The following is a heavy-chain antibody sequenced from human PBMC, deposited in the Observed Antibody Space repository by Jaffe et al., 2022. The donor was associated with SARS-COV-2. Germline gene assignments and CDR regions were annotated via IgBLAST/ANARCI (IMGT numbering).Heavy chain of an antibody. Sequence: QLQLQESGPGLVKPSETLSLTCTVSGGSISSSSYYWGWIRQPPGKGLEWIGSIYYSGSTYYNPSLKSRVTISVDTSKNQFSLKLSSVTAADTAVYYCARWFGELKDAFDIWGQGTMVTVSS. D-gene: IGHD3-10*01. V-gene: IGHV4-39*01. J-gene: IGHJ3*02. CDR2: IYYSGST. CDR1: GGSISSSSYY. CDR3: ARWFGELKDAFDI.